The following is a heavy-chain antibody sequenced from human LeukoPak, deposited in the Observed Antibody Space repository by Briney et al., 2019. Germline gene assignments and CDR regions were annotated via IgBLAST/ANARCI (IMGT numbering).Heavy chain of an antibody. CDR1: GGSISSYY. Sequence: PSETLSLTCTVSGGSISSYYWSWIRQPPGKGLEWIGYIYYSGSTNYNPSLKSRVTISVDTSKNQFSLKLSSVTAADTAVYYCARTSCSGGSCALDFDYWGQGTLVTVSS. J-gene: IGHJ4*02. V-gene: IGHV4-59*01. CDR3: ARTSCSGGSCALDFDY. CDR2: IYYSGST. D-gene: IGHD2-15*01.